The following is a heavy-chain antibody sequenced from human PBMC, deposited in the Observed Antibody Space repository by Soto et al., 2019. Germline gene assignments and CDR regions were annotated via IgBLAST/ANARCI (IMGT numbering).Heavy chain of an antibody. J-gene: IGHJ4*02. D-gene: IGHD2-15*01. V-gene: IGHV1-2*02. Sequence: QVQLVQSGAEVKKPGDSVKVSCKTSGYTFTDYYMHWVRQAPGQGFEWVGGINPKSGGPKYVPKFQGKVTVTRDTSNSTGYMELKRLTSYDTAVYYCASEDCRNTNCLKGFDYWGQGTLVTVSS. CDR1: GYTFTDYY. CDR2: INPKSGGP. CDR3: ASEDCRNTNCLKGFDY.